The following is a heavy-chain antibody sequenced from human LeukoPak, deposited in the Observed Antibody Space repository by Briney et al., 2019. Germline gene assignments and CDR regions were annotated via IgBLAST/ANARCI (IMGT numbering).Heavy chain of an antibody. CDR3: ARLTRVGEGY. J-gene: IGHJ4*02. V-gene: IGHV4-39*01. CDR1: GGSISSSSYY. D-gene: IGHD1-26*01. CDR2: IYYSGST. Sequence: PSETLSLTCIVAGGSISSSSYYWGWIRQPPGKGLEWIGSIYYSGSTYYNPSLKSRVTISVDTSKNQFSLKLSSVTAADTAVYYCARLTRVGEGYWGQGTLVTVSS.